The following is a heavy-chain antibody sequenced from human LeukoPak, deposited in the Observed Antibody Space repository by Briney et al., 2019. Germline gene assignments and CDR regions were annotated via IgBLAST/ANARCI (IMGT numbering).Heavy chain of an antibody. CDR3: ARGDLYSSSWYN. CDR1: GGSISSGDNY. D-gene: IGHD6-13*01. Sequence: SETLSLTCTVSGGSISSGDNYWSWIRQPPGKGLEWIGYSYYSGSTYYNPSLKSRVTISVDTSKNQFSLKLSSVTAVDTAVYYCARGDLYSSSWYNWGQGTLVTVSS. V-gene: IGHV4-30-4*08. CDR2: SYYSGST. J-gene: IGHJ4*02.